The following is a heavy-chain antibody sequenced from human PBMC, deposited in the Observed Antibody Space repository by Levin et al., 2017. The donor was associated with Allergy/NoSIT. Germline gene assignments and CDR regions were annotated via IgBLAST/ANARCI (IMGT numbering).Heavy chain of an antibody. CDR3: ASRLSYGSGSHQDY. CDR1: GGSIRSSY. Sequence: SQTLSLPCTVSGGSIRSSYWSWIRQPPGKGLEWIGYIYYSGSTNYNPSLKSRVTISVDTSKNQFSLKLSSVTAADTAVYYCASRLSYGSGSHQDYWGQGTLVTVSS. D-gene: IGHD3-10*01. CDR2: IYYSGST. V-gene: IGHV4-59*01. J-gene: IGHJ4*02.